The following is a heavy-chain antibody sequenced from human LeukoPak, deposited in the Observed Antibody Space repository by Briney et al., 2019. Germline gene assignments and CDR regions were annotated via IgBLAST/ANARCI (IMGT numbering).Heavy chain of an antibody. CDR1: GFTFNSYS. J-gene: IGHJ6*03. CDR3: ARMRYTFNYEGNYHFMDV. Sequence: PGGSLRLSCTASGFTFNSYSMTWVRQALGKGLEWVSSITSSSTYIYYADSMKGRFTISRDNANNSLYLQMNRLRAEDTALYFCARMRYTFNYEGNYHFMDVWGKGTTVTVSS. CDR2: ITSSSTYI. D-gene: IGHD2-2*02. V-gene: IGHV3-21*01.